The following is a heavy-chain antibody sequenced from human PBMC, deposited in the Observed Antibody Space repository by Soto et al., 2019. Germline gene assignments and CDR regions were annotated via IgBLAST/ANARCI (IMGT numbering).Heavy chain of an antibody. CDR3: ARDSDYYGSGSPTYYYYYGMDV. CDR2: IIPSGGTA. V-gene: IGHV1-69*05. J-gene: IGHJ6*02. Sequence: SVKVSCKASGGTFSSYAISWVRQAPGQGLEWMGGIIPSGGTANYAQKFQGRVTMTRDTSTSTVYMELSSLRSEDTAVYYCARDSDYYGSGSPTYYYYYGMDVWGQGTTVTVSS. CDR1: GGTFSSYA. D-gene: IGHD3-10*01.